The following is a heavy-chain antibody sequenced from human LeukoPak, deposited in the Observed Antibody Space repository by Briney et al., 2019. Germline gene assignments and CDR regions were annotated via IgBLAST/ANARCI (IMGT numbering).Heavy chain of an antibody. D-gene: IGHD3-3*01. Sequence: ASVKVSCKASGGTFSSYAISWVRQAPGQGLEWMGGIIPIFGTANYAQKFQGRVTITADESTSTAYMELSSLRSEDTAVYYCARGTPTYDFWSGYPDAFDIWGQGTMVTVSS. V-gene: IGHV1-69*13. CDR2: IIPIFGTA. CDR1: GGTFSSYA. CDR3: ARGTPTYDFWSGYPDAFDI. J-gene: IGHJ3*02.